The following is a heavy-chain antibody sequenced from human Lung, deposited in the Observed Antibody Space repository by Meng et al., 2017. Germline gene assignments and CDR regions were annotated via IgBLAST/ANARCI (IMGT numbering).Heavy chain of an antibody. CDR3: ARARLGGYCSSTSCADNWFDP. CDR1: GYTFTSYG. V-gene: IGHV1-18*01. J-gene: IGHJ5*02. Sequence: QVQWVQSGAEVKKPAASVKVSCKASGYTFTSYGISWVRQAPGQGLEWMGWISAYNGNTNYAQKLQGRVTMTTDTSTSTAYMELRSLRSDDTAVYYCARARLGGYCSSTSCADNWFDPWGQGTLVTVSS. CDR2: ISAYNGNT. D-gene: IGHD2-2*01.